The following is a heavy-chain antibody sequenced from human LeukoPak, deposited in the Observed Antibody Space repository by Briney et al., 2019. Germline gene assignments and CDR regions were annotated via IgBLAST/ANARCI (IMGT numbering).Heavy chain of an antibody. Sequence: SETLSLTCAVYGGSFSGYYWGWIRQPPGKGLEWIGEINHSGSTNYNPSLKSRVTISVDTSKNQFSLKLSSVTAADTAVYYCARGYSVVVPAASYYGMDVWGQGTTVTVSS. J-gene: IGHJ6*02. CDR2: INHSGST. D-gene: IGHD2-2*01. CDR3: ARGYSVVVPAASYYGMDV. V-gene: IGHV4-34*01. CDR1: GGSFSGYY.